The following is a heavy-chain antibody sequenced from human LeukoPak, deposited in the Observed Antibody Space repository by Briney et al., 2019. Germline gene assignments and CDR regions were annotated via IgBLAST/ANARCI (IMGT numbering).Heavy chain of an antibody. CDR3: ARGQVPAARGYNWFDP. CDR2: INARGDT. CDR1: GWSFNDHY. Sequence: PSETLSLTCAVYGWSFNDHYWNWIRQPPGKGLEWIGGINARGDTNFNPSLKSRVTISVDTSKNQFSLTLTSMIAADTAVYYCARGQVPAARGYNWFDPWGQGTLVTVSS. J-gene: IGHJ5*02. V-gene: IGHV4-34*01. D-gene: IGHD2-2*01.